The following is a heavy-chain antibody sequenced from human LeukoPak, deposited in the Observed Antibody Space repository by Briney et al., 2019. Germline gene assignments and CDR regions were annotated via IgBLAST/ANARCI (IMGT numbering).Heavy chain of an antibody. CDR3: ASNLVVAAIPYAFDI. D-gene: IGHD2-15*01. J-gene: IGHJ3*02. V-gene: IGHV4-39*01. CDR2: IYYSGST. Sequence: SETLSLTCTVSGGSISSSSYYRGWIRQPPGKGLEWIGSIYYSGSTYYNPSLKSRVTISVDTSKNQFSLKLSSVTAADTAVYYCASNLVVAAIPYAFDIWGQGTMVTVSS. CDR1: GGSISSSSYY.